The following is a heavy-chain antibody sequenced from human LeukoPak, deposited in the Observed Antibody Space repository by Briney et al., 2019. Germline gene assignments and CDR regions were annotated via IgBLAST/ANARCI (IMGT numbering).Heavy chain of an antibody. J-gene: IGHJ3*02. V-gene: IGHV4-61*01. CDR3: TRAPITMVRGVIYFNAFDI. D-gene: IGHD3-10*01. Sequence: SETLSLTYTVSGGSVSSGNYYWSWIRQPPGKGLEWIGYIYYSGSTNYNPSLKSRVTISVDTSKNQFSLKLSSVTAADTAVYYCTRAPITMVRGVIYFNAFDIWGQGTMVTVSS. CDR2: IYYSGST. CDR1: GGSVSSGNYY.